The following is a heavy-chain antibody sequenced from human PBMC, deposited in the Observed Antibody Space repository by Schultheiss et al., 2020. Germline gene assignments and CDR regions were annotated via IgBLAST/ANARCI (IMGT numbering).Heavy chain of an antibody. CDR1: GGTFSSYA. CDR2: IIPIFGTA. D-gene: IGHD4-11*01. J-gene: IGHJ4*02. CDR3: AREATVTTTIDY. V-gene: IGHV1-69*13. Sequence: SVKVSCKASGGTFSSYAISWVRQAPGQGLEWMGGIIPIFGTANYAQKFQGRVTITADESTSTAYMELSSLRSEDTAVYYCAREATVTTTIDYWGQGTLVTVSS.